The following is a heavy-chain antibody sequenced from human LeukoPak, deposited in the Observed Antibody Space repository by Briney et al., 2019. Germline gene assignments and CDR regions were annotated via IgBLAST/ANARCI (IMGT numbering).Heavy chain of an antibody. CDR2: ISSSSSYI. D-gene: IGHD3-22*01. CDR1: GFTFSSYS. Sequence: KSGGSLRLSCAASGFTFSSYSMNWVRQAPGKGLEWVSSISSSSSYIYYADSVKGRFTISRDNPKNTLYLQMNSLRAEDTAVYFCAKRGVVIRVILVGFHKEAYYFDSWGQGALVTVSS. V-gene: IGHV3-21*04. J-gene: IGHJ4*02. CDR3: AKRGVVIRVILVGFHKEAYYFDS.